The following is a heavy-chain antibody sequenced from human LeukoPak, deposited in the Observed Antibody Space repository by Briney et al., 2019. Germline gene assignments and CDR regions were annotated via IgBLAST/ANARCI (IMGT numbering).Heavy chain of an antibody. J-gene: IGHJ3*02. V-gene: IGHV4-61*02. Sequence: NPSETLSLTCTVSGDSISSGDYYWSWLRQPAGTGLEWIGRISSSGSTNYNPSLKSRVTISVDTSKNQFSLKLSSVTAADTAVYFCARGPYSYDSSGAFDIWGQGTMVTVSS. CDR2: ISSSGST. D-gene: IGHD3-22*01. CDR3: ARGPYSYDSSGAFDI. CDR1: GDSISSGDYY.